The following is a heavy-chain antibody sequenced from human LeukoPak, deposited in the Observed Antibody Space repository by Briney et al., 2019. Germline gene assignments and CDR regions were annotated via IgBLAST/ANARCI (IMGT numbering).Heavy chain of an antibody. Sequence: PGVSVRLSCAASGFTFYDYTMQWVRQAPGMGLVWVSLISWDGGSTYYADSVKGRFTISRYNSKNSLYLKRQSLRTKDTSLYYCAKDMLRNCSGGSCLTVIDYCGERNPVTVS. CDR1: GFTFYDYT. J-gene: IGHJ4*02. CDR3: AKDMLRNCSGGSCLTVIDY. CDR2: ISWDGGST. D-gene: IGHD2-15*01. V-gene: IGHV3-43*01.